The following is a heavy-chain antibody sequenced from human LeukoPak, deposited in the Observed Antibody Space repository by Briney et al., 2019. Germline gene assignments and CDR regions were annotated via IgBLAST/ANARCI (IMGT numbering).Heavy chain of an antibody. CDR1: GGTFSSYT. D-gene: IGHD6-19*01. V-gene: IGHV1-69*02. CDR2: IIPIHGIA. Sequence: SVKVSCKASGGTFSSYTISWVRQAPGQGLEWMGRIIPIHGIANYAQKFQGRVTITADKSTSTAYMELSSLRSEDTAVYYCARGMRSGWYYFFDYWGQGTLVTVSS. J-gene: IGHJ4*02. CDR3: ARGMRSGWYYFFDY.